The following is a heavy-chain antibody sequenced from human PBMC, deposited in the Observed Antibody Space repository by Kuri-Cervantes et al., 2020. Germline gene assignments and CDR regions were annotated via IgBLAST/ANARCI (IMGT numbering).Heavy chain of an antibody. CDR3: ARVPAAKIRKYNWFDP. CDR1: GFTFSTYD. J-gene: IGHJ5*02. Sequence: GGSLRLSCAASGFTFSTYDMYWVRQATGKGLEWVSGIATAGDTYYPGSVKGRFTISRENAKNSLYLQMNSLRAEDTAVYYCARVPAAKIRKYNWFDPWGQGNRVNVAS. D-gene: IGHD2-2*01. V-gene: IGHV3-13*01. CDR2: IATAGDT.